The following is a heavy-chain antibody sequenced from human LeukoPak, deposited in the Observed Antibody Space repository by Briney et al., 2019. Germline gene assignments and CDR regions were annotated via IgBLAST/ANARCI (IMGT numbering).Heavy chain of an antibody. CDR2: ISGSGVST. D-gene: IGHD6-13*01. CDR1: GFRFSSYA. V-gene: IGHV3-23*01. Sequence: GGSLRLSCAASGFRFSSYAMSWVRQAPGKGLEWVSAISGSGVSTYYADSVKGRFTISRDNSKNTLYLQMNSLRAEDTAVYYCANNGRGARGSSWFYYFDYWGQGTLVTVSS. J-gene: IGHJ4*02. CDR3: ANNGRGARGSSWFYYFDY.